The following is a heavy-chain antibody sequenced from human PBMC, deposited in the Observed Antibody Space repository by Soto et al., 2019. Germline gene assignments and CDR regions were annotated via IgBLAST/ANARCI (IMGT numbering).Heavy chain of an antibody. CDR3: ARGGATVNSSPGAFVI. CDR2: IIPIFGTA. CDR1: GGTFSSYA. D-gene: IGHD4-4*01. Sequence: GASVKVSCKASGGTFSSYAISWVRRAPGHGLEWMGGIIPIFGTANYAQKFQGRVTITADESTSTAYMELSSLRSEDTAVYYCARGGATVNSSPGAFVIWGQGTIVTVSS. J-gene: IGHJ3*02. V-gene: IGHV1-69*13.